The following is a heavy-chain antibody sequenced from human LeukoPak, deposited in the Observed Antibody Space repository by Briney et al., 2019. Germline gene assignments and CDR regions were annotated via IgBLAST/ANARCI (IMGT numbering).Heavy chain of an antibody. J-gene: IGHJ6*03. CDR1: GGSITNYY. CDR2: IHYSGST. V-gene: IGHV4-59*01. Sequence: PSETLSLTCTVSGGSITNYYWTWIRQPPGKGLEWIGYIHYSGSTNYNPSLKSRVTISVDTSKNQFSLKLSSVTAADTAVYYCARALVTYYYYYYMDVWGKGTTVTVSS. CDR3: ARALVTYYYYYYMDV. D-gene: IGHD4-11*01.